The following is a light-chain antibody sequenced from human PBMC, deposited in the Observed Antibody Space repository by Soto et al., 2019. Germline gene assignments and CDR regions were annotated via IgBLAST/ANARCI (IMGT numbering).Light chain of an antibody. CDR3: AAWDDSLNGYV. J-gene: IGLJ1*01. CDR1: SSNIGSYT. CDR2: SND. V-gene: IGLV1-44*01. Sequence: QSVLTQSPSASGTPGQRVTISCSGSSSNIGSYTVNWYQQLPGTAPKLLIYSNDERPSGVPDRFSGSKSSTSASLAISGLQSEDEADYYCAAWDDSLNGYVFGTGTKLTVL.